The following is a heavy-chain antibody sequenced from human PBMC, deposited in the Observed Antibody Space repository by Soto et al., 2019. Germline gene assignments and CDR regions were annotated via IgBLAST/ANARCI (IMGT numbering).Heavy chain of an antibody. CDR2: IYPSGYT. CDR3: ARGSKIVAAVTVDY. J-gene: IGHJ4*02. D-gene: IGHD3-22*01. CDR1: GGSISSYY. V-gene: IGHV4-4*08. Sequence: SETLSLTCTVSGGSISSYYWSWIRQSPGKGLEWLGFIYPSGYTDYNPSLKGRITISVDTSKNQFSLKLNSVTAADTSVYYCARGSKIVAAVTVDYWGQGTQVSVSS.